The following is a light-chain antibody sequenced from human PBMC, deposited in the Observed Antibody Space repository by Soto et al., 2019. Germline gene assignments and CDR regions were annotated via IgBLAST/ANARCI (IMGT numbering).Light chain of an antibody. Sequence: DIQMTQSPSSLSASVGDRVTITCRARQGISNYLAWYQQKPGKVPKLLIYAASTLRSEVPSRFSGSGSGTAFTLTISSLQPEDVATYYCQKYNSAPKCTFGQGTNVEIK. J-gene: IGKJ1*01. V-gene: IGKV1-27*01. CDR3: QKYNSAPKCT. CDR2: AAS. CDR1: QGISNY.